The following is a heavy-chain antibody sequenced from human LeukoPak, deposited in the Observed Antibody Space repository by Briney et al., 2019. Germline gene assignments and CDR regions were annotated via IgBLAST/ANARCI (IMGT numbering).Heavy chain of an antibody. J-gene: IGHJ3*02. CDR2: IYYSGST. CDR1: GVSIRSGDYY. V-gene: IGHV4-61*08. D-gene: IGHD1-26*01. Sequence: SETLSLTCIVPGVSIRSGDYYWSWLRQPPGKGLEWIGYIYYSGSTNYNPSVKSRVTMSVDTSKNQFSLKLNSVTAADTAVYYCATLWRLGASTGEAFDIWGQGTMVTVSS. CDR3: ATLWRLGASTGEAFDI.